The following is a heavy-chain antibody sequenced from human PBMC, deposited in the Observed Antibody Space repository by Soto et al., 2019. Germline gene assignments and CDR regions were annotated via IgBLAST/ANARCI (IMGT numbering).Heavy chain of an antibody. J-gene: IGHJ4*02. D-gene: IGHD5-12*01. CDR2: VIPIFGTT. V-gene: IGHV1-69*12. CDR1: GGTFSSYV. CDR3: AVVRDGYLEGAYYFDY. Sequence: QVQLVQSGAEVKKPGSSVNVSCKASGGTFSSYVISWVRQAPGQGLEWMGGVIPIFGTTNYAQKSQGRVTITADEATSRDNMELRSLRSKDTAVYYRAVVRDGYLEGAYYFDYWGQGTLVTVSS.